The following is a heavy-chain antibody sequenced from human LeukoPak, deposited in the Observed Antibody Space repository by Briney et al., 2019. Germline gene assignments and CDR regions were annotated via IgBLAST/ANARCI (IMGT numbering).Heavy chain of an antibody. V-gene: IGHV3-11*01. D-gene: IGHD2-15*01. CDR3: ERVAVVSDAFDI. CDR1: GFTFSDYY. CDR2: INSSGSTI. Sequence: GGSLRLSCAASGFTFSDYYMSWIRQAPGKGLEWVSYINSSGSTIYYAYSVKGRFTISRDNAKNSMYMQMNSLRAEDTAVYYCERVAVVSDAFDIWGQGTMVTVSS. J-gene: IGHJ3*02.